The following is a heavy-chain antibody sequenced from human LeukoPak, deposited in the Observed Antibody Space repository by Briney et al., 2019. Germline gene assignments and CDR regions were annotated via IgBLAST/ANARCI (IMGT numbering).Heavy chain of an antibody. V-gene: IGHV3-11*01. CDR2: ITSSGTNI. J-gene: IGHJ4*02. CDR1: GFTFSDYY. Sequence: GGSLRLSCAASGFTFSDYYMSWIRQAPGKGLEWVSYITSSGTNIYYADSVKGRFTISRDNAKNSLYLQMNSLRAEDTAMYYCVRDSQTAYYYQPPDYWGQGTLVTVSA. CDR3: VRDSQTAYYYQPPDY. D-gene: IGHD3-10*01.